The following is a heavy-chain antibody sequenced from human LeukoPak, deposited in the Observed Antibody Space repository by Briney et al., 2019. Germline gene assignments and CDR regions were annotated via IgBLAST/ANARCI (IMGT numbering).Heavy chain of an antibody. Sequence: GGALRLSCGASGFTFSSYSMNWVRQAPGKGLEWVSSISSSSYIYYADSVKGRFTISRDNAKNSLYLQMNSLRAEDTAVYYCAGGRSGWYRNWFDPWGQGTLVTVSS. D-gene: IGHD6-19*01. CDR3: AGGRSGWYRNWFDP. J-gene: IGHJ5*02. CDR1: GFTFSSYS. CDR2: ISSSSYI. V-gene: IGHV3-21*01.